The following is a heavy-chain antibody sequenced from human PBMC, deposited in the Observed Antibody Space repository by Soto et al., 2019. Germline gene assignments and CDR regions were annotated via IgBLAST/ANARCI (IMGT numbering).Heavy chain of an antibody. CDR1: GFTFSSYS. CDR3: ATDRGYSGYDSGYFDY. J-gene: IGHJ4*02. D-gene: IGHD5-12*01. Sequence: EVQLVESGGGLVQPGGSLRLSCAASGFTFSSYSMNWVRQAPGKGLEWVSYISSSSSTIYYADSVKGRFTISRDNAKNSLYLQMNSLRAEDTAVYYCATDRGYSGYDSGYFDYWGQGTLVTVSS. CDR2: ISSSSSTI. V-gene: IGHV3-48*01.